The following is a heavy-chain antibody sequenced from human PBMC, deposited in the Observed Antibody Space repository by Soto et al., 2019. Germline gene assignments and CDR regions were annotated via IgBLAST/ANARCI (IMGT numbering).Heavy chain of an antibody. D-gene: IGHD2-21*01. CDR3: VRHWGG. Sequence: EVQLLESGGGLVQPGGSLRLSCAASGFTFNTYDMSWVRQAPGTGLEWVSSIATTGETTFYADSVRGRFTISRDNSKNTLFLPRNTLRADDTAISYCVRHWGGWGHGTLVTVSS. J-gene: IGHJ4*01. V-gene: IGHV3-23*01. CDR2: IATTGETT. CDR1: GFTFNTYD.